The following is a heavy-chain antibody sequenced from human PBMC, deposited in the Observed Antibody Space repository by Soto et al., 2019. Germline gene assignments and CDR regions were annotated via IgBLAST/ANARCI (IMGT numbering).Heavy chain of an antibody. J-gene: IGHJ4*02. CDR3: ARDDTYYYESSGHKRGIDY. D-gene: IGHD3-22*01. V-gene: IGHV1-18*04. CDR1: GYTFTSYG. Sequence: QAHLQQSGAEVKKPGASVKVSCMASGYTFTSYGISWVRQAPGQGLEWMGWISAYNGNTNYDQKFQGRVTLTRDTSKSTAYMETRRLKSDDTAVYYCARDDTYYYESSGHKRGIDYWGQGTLVTVSA. CDR2: ISAYNGNT.